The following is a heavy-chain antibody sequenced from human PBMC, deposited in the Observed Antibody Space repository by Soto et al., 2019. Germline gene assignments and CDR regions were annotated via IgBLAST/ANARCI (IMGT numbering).Heavy chain of an antibody. V-gene: IGHV5-10-1*01. Sequence: PGESLQISCKGSGYSFTSYWISCVRQMPGKGLEWIGRIDPSDSYTNYSPSFQGHVTISADKSISTAYLQWSSLKASDTAMYYCARSPYYYDSSGYPLEYWGKGTLVTVSS. D-gene: IGHD3-22*01. J-gene: IGHJ4*02. CDR2: IDPSDSYT. CDR1: GYSFTSYW. CDR3: ARSPYYYDSSGYPLEY.